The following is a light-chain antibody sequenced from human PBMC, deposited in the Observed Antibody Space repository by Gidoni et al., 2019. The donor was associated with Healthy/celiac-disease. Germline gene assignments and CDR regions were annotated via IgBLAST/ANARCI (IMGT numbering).Light chain of an antibody. CDR1: QSISSY. V-gene: IGKV1-39*01. J-gene: IGKJ3*01. Sequence: IQMTQSPSSLSASVGDRVTITCRASQSISSYLNWYQQKPGTAPKLLIYAASSLQSGVPSRFSGSGSGTDFTLTIISLQPEDFATYYCQQIYSTPFTFGPGTKVDI. CDR3: QQIYSTPFT. CDR2: AAS.